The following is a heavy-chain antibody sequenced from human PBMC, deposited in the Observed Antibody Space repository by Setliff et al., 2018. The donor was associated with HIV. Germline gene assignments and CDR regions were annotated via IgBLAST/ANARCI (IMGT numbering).Heavy chain of an antibody. CDR2: ISSGSSYI. CDR3: ARAGVYYDSSGYCTDY. CDR1: GFTFSSYS. J-gene: IGHJ4*02. Sequence: LRLSCAASGFTFSSYSMNWVRQAPGKGLEWVSSISSGSSYIYYAESVKGRFTISRDNAKNSLYLQMNSLRAEDTAVYYCARAGVYYDSSGYCTDYWGQGTLVTVSS. D-gene: IGHD3-22*01. V-gene: IGHV3-21*01.